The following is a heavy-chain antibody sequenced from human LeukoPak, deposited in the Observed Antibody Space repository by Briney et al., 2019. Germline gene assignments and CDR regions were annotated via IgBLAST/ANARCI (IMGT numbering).Heavy chain of an antibody. CDR2: ISSDESST. V-gene: IGHV3-74*01. D-gene: IGHD1-14*01. CDR3: TRNPDGRNWFDP. CDR1: GFTFSSYS. J-gene: IGHJ5*02. Sequence: GGSLRLSCAASGFTFSSYSMNWVRQAPGKGLEWVSHISSDESSTTYADSVKGRFTISRDNRKNTLYLQMNSLRVEDTVMYYCTRNPDGRNWFDPWGQGTLVTVSS.